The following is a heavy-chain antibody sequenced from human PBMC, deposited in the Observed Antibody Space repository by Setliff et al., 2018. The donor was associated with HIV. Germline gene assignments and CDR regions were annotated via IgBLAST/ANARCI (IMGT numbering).Heavy chain of an antibody. D-gene: IGHD3-16*01. CDR2: ITSSSSYK. CDR1: GFTFSVYS. Sequence: GGSLRLSCAASGFTFSVYSMNWVRQAPGKGLEWVSSITSSSSYKYYTDSVKGRFTISRDNARNSLFLQMNSLRAADTAVYYCAREAEYDYVWGSLIPDHWGQGTLVTVSS. CDR3: AREAEYDYVWGSLIPDH. V-gene: IGHV3-21*01. J-gene: IGHJ5*02.